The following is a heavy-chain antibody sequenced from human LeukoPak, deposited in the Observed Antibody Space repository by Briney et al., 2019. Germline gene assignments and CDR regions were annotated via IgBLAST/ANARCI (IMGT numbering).Heavy chain of an antibody. Sequence: GGSLRLSCAASGFTFSGYWMLWVRQAPGKGLVWVSRIDNDGSGTTYADSVKGRFTISRDNAKNTLYLQMNTLRDEDTAVYYCARDFNWNPPDYWGQGTLVTVSS. CDR1: GFTFSGYW. J-gene: IGHJ4*02. CDR2: IDNDGSGT. CDR3: ARDFNWNPPDY. V-gene: IGHV3-74*01. D-gene: IGHD1-1*01.